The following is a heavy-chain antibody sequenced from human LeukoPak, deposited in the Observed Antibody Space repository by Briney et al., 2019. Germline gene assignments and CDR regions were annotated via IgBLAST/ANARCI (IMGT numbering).Heavy chain of an antibody. D-gene: IGHD2-2*02. CDR3: ARGQSYCSGTSCYTPDDAFDL. Sequence: PGGSLRLSCAASGFTFSSYWMNWIRQAPGKGLEWVANIKQDGSQKYYVDSVKGRFTISRGNAKNSLNLQMNSLRAEDTALYYCARGQSYCSGTSCYTPDDAFDLWGQGTKVTVSS. J-gene: IGHJ3*01. CDR1: GFTFSSYW. V-gene: IGHV3-7*01. CDR2: IKQDGSQK.